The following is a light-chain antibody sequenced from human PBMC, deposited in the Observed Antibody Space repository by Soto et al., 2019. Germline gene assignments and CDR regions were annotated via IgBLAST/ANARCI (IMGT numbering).Light chain of an antibody. V-gene: IGLV7-46*01. J-gene: IGLJ2*01. Sequence: QAVVTQEPSLTVSPGGQVTLTCGSSTGAVTSNHHPYWFQQKAGQAPRTLIYDTSNKHSWTPARFSGSLLGDKAALTLSGAQPEDEAQYYCLLSYNAARVFGGGTKLTVL. CDR1: TGAVTSNHH. CDR2: DTS. CDR3: LLSYNAARV.